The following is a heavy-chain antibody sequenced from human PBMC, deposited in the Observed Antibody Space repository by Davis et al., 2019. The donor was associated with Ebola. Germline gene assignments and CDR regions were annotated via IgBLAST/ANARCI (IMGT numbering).Heavy chain of an antibody. J-gene: IGHJ2*01. CDR3: AKGGGSYGNWYFDL. V-gene: IGHV3-23*01. D-gene: IGHD1-26*01. Sequence: GGSLRLSCAASGFTFSSYAMSWVRQAPGKGLEWVSAISGSGGSTYYADSMKGRFTISRDNSKNTLYLQMNSLRAEETAGYYCAKGGGSYGNWYFDLWGRGTLVTVSS. CDR2: ISGSGGST. CDR1: GFTFSSYA.